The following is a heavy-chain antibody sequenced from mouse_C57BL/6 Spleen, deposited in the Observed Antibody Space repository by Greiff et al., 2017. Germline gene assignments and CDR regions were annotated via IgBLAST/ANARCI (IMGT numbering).Heavy chain of an antibody. CDR3: VHYPYYAMDY. V-gene: IGHV1-55*01. J-gene: IGHJ4*01. Sequence: QVQLQQPGAELVKPGASVKMSCKASGYTFTSYWITWVKQRPGQGLEWIGDIYPGSGSTNYNEKFKSKATLTVDTSSSTAYVQLSSLTSVDSAVYNCVHYPYYAMDYWGQGTSVTVSS. D-gene: IGHD1-1*02. CDR2: IYPGSGST. CDR1: GYTFTSYW.